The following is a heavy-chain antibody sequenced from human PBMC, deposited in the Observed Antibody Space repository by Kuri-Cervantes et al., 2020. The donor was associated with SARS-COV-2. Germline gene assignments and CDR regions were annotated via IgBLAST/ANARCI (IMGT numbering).Heavy chain of an antibody. J-gene: IGHJ3*02. CDR1: GFTFSSYS. V-gene: IGHV3-21*05. CDR2: ISSSSSYI. Sequence: GGSLRLSCAASGFTFSSYSMNWVRQAPGKGLEWVSYISSSSSYIYYADSVKGRFTISRDNAKNSLYLQMNSLRAEDTAVYYCARDRSYTFTYYYDSSGYYYAFDIWGQGTMVTVSS. D-gene: IGHD3-22*01. CDR3: ARDRSYTFTYYYDSSGYYYAFDI.